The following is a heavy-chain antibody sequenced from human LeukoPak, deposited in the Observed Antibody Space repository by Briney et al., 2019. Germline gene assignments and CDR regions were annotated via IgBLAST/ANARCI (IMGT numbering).Heavy chain of an antibody. D-gene: IGHD3-9*01. V-gene: IGHV4-59*08. J-gene: IGHJ6*02. CDR3: ARQNSHYDILTAYRYYYGMDV. CDR1: GGSISSYY. Sequence: SETLSLTCTVSGGSISSYYWSWIRQPPGKGLEWIGYIYYSGSTNYSPSPKSRVSISVDTSKNQFSLKLSSVTAADTAVYYCARQNSHYDILTAYRYYYGMDVWGQGTTVTVSS. CDR2: IYYSGST.